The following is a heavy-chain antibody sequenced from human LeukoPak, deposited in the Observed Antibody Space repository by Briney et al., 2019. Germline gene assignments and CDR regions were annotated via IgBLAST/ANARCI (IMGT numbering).Heavy chain of an antibody. CDR2: IYYSGST. D-gene: IGHD3-22*01. J-gene: IGHJ3*02. Sequence: SETLSLTCTVSGGSISSYYWSWIRQPPGKGLEWIGYIYYSGSTNYNPSLKSRVTISVDTSKNQFSLKLSSVTAADTAVYYCARTGGASYYYDSSGPADAFDIWGQGTMVTVSS. CDR3: ARTGGASYYYDSSGPADAFDI. V-gene: IGHV4-59*12. CDR1: GGSISSYY.